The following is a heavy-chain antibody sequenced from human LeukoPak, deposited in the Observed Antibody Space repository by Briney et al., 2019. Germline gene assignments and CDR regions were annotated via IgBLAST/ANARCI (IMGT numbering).Heavy chain of an antibody. V-gene: IGHV4-59*08. Sequence: SETLSLTCTVSGGSISNYYWSWIRQSPGKGLEWIGYIYYSGSINYNPSLKSRVTISVDTSKNQFSLKLTSVTAADTAVYYCVRHGGWLAGARNWGQGTLVTVSS. J-gene: IGHJ4*02. CDR3: VRHGGWLAGARN. D-gene: IGHD6-19*01. CDR2: IYYSGSI. CDR1: GGSISNYY.